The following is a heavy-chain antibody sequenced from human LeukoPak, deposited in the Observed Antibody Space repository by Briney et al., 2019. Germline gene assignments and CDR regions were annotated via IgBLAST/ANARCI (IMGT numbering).Heavy chain of an antibody. V-gene: IGHV3-21*04. CDR2: ISSTARNI. Sequence: PGGSLRVSCAASGFIFSAYSMAWVRQAPGKGLEWVSFISSTARNIHYADSVKGRFTIYRDNAENSLYLQLNSLRAEDTGIYYGARQGPTGDFDNWGQGTLVTVSS. CDR1: GFIFSAYS. CDR3: ARQGPTGDFDN. J-gene: IGHJ4*02. D-gene: IGHD3-10*01.